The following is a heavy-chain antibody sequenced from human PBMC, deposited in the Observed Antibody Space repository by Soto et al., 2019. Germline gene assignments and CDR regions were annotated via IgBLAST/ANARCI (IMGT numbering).Heavy chain of an antibody. D-gene: IGHD6-19*01. CDR2: VRGNGDPP. J-gene: IGHJ4*02. V-gene: IGHV3-64D*06. Sequence: GGSLRLSCSASGFTFSSYAMHWVRQAPGKGLEYVSGVRGNGDPPFYADSVKGRFTISRDNSKNTLYLQMSRLRSDDTAVYYCARLAVAGTYFDYWGQGTLVTVSS. CDR1: GFTFSSYA. CDR3: ARLAVAGTYFDY.